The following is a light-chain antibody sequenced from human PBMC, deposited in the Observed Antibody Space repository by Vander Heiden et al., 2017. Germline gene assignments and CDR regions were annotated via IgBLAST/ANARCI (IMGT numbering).Light chain of an antibody. V-gene: IGLV2-8*01. Sequence: QSALTQPPSASASPGQSVTISCTGTSSDVGGYNYVSWYQQHPGKAPKLMIYEVSKRPSGVPDRFSGSKSGNTASLTVSGLQAEDEADYYCSSYAGSNNWLFGGGTKLTVL. J-gene: IGLJ3*02. CDR1: SSDVGGYNY. CDR3: SSYAGSNNWL. CDR2: EVS.